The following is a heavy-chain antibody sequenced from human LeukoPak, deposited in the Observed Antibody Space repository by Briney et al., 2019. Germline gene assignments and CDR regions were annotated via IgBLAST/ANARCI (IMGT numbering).Heavy chain of an antibody. D-gene: IGHD3-10*01. CDR1: GGSISSYY. V-gene: IGHV4-59*01. Sequence: SETLSLTCTVSGGSISSYYWSWLRQPPGTGLEWIGYIYYSGSTNYNPSLKSRVTISVDTSKHQFSLKLSSVTAAHTAVYYCAREFYYYGSGSHVYYFDYWGQGTLVTVSS. J-gene: IGHJ4*02. CDR3: AREFYYYGSGSHVYYFDY. CDR2: IYYSGST.